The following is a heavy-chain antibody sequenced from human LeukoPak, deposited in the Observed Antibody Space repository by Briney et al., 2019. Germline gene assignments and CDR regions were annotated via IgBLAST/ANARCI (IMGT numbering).Heavy chain of an antibody. V-gene: IGHV3-49*03. CDR1: GFTFGDHS. CDR2: IRSKAYGGTA. J-gene: IGHJ4*02. CDR3: TREIRYFDWFQADY. Sequence: GGSLRLSCTASGFTFGDHSVSWLRQAPGKGLEWVGFIRSKAYGGTAEYAASVKGRFTISRDDSKSVAYLQMDSLKTEDTAVYYCTREIRYFDWFQADYWGQGTLVTVSS. D-gene: IGHD3-9*01.